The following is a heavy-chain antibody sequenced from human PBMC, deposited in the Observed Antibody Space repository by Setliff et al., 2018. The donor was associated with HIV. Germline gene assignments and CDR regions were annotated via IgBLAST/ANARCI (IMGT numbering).Heavy chain of an antibody. D-gene: IGHD3-3*01. CDR3: ARGLTIFDPDWYFDL. CDR1: GGAFSSYA. V-gene: IGHV1-69*06. CDR2: IIPIFGTA. J-gene: IGHJ2*01. Sequence: GASVKVSCKASGGAFSSYALSWVRQAPGQGLEWMGGIIPIFGTANYAQKFQGRVTITADKSTSTAYMELSSLRSEDTAVYYCARGLTIFDPDWYFDLWGRGTLVTVS.